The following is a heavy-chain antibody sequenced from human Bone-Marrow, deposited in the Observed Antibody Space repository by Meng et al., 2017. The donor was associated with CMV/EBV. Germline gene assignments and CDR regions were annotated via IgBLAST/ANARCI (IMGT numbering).Heavy chain of an antibody. V-gene: IGHV1-8*01. CDR3: ARARYDFWSGYWPVDY. J-gene: IGHJ4*02. CDR1: YTFISYV. Sequence: YTFISYVINWVRQATGQGLEWMGWMNPNSGNTGYAQKFQGRVTIPRNTSLSTAYMDLSSLRSDDTAVYYCARARYDFWSGYWPVDYWGQGTLVTVSS. D-gene: IGHD3-3*01. CDR2: MNPNSGNT.